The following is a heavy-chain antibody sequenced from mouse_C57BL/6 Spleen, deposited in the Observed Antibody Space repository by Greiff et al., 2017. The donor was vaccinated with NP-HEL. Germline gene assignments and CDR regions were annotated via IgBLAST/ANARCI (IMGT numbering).Heavy chain of an antibody. CDR1: GFTFSDYG. Sequence: EVHLVESGGGLVKPGGSLKLSCAASGFTFSDYGMHWVRQAPEKGLEWVAYISSGSSTIYYADTVKGRFTISRDNAKNTLFLQMTSLRSEDTAMYYCAKNYYGMGAMDYWGQGTSVTVSS. CDR3: AKNYYGMGAMDY. V-gene: IGHV5-17*01. J-gene: IGHJ4*01. CDR2: ISSGSSTI. D-gene: IGHD1-1*01.